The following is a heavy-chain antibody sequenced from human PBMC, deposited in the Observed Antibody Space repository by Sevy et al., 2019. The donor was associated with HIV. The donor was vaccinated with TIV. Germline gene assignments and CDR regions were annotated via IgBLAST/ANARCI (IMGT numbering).Heavy chain of an antibody. CDR2: ISSSSKYI. Sequence: GGSLRLSCAASGFIFSSYSINWVRQAPGEGLEWVSSISSSSKYIYYADSVKGRFTISRDNAKNSLFLQMNSLRAEDTAVYYCARDPAIAAAVTFDYWGQGTLVTVSS. CDR3: ARDPAIAAAVTFDY. J-gene: IGHJ4*02. D-gene: IGHD6-13*01. V-gene: IGHV3-21*01. CDR1: GFIFSSYS.